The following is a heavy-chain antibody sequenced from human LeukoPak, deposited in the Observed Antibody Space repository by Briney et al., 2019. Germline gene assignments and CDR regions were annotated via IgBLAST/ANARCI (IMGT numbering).Heavy chain of an antibody. J-gene: IGHJ4*02. CDR2: ICYSGST. CDR3: ARVPAVTFFDY. D-gene: IGHD4-17*01. Sequence: SETLSLTCTVSGGSISSSSYYWGWIRQPPGKGLEWIGTICYSGSTYYNPSLKCRVTRSVDTSKNQFPLKLSSVTAADTAVYYCARVPAVTFFDYWGQGTLVTVSS. CDR1: GGSISSSSYY. V-gene: IGHV4-39*06.